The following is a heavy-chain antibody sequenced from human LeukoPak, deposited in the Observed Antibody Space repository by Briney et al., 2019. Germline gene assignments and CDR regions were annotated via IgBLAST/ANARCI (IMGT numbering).Heavy chain of an antibody. CDR2: INAGNGNT. D-gene: IGHD7-27*01. CDR1: GYTFTSYA. V-gene: IGHV1-3*03. CDR3: ARGPPNWGMVGY. J-gene: IGHJ4*02. Sequence: ASVKVSCKASGYTFTSYAMHWVRQAPGQRLEWMGWINAGNGNTKYSQEFQGRVTITRDTSASTVYMELSSLTFEDTAVYYCARGPPNWGMVGYWGQGTLVTVSS.